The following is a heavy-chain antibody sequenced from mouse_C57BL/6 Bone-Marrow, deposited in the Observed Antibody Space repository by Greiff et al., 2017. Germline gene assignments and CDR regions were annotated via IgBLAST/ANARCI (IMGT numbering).Heavy chain of an antibody. Sequence: QVQLQQSGAELARPGASVKLSCKASGYTFTSYGISWVKQRTGQGLEWIGEIYPRSGNTYYNEKFKGKDTLTADKSSSTAYMELRSLTSEDSAVYFCTNYYYGSSYDYWGQGTTLTVSS. V-gene: IGHV1-81*01. CDR3: TNYYYGSSYDY. D-gene: IGHD1-1*01. CDR1: GYTFTSYG. CDR2: IYPRSGNT. J-gene: IGHJ2*01.